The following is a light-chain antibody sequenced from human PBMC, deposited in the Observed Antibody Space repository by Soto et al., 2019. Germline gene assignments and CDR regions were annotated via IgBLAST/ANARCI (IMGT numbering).Light chain of an antibody. CDR2: GTS. CDR1: QSVSSYS. J-gene: IGKJ1*01. CDR3: QQYDSSPRT. Sequence: ENVLTQSPGTLSLSPEERATLSCRASQSVSSYSLAWYQQKPGQAPRLVMYGTSNRATGIPDRFSGSGSGTDFTLTISRLEPEDFAVYYCQQYDSSPRTFGQGTKVDIK. V-gene: IGKV3-20*01.